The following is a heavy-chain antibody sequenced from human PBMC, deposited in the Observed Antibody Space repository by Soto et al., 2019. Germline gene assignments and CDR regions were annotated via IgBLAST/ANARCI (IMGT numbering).Heavy chain of an antibody. CDR3: ARMLVGGYCSGGSCFEYFQH. D-gene: IGHD2-15*01. V-gene: IGHV1-69*02. Sequence: LTWVRQAPGQGLEWMGRIIPILGIANYAQKFQGRVTITADKSTSTAYMELSSLRSEDTAVYYCARMLVGGYCSGGSCFEYFQHWGQGTLVTVSS. CDR2: IIPILGIA. J-gene: IGHJ1*01.